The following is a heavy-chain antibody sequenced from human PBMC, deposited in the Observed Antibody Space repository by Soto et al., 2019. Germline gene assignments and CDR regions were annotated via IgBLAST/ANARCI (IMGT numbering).Heavy chain of an antibody. V-gene: IGHV1-69*06. CDR1: GYSFTDYH. CDR2: IVPIFGTA. Sequence: SVKVSCKASGYSFTDYHIHWVRQAPGQGLEWMGGIVPIFGTANYAQKFQGRVTITADKSTSTAYMELSSLRSEDTAVYYCASSSGQFQHWGQGTLVTVSS. D-gene: IGHD3-22*01. CDR3: ASSSGQFQH. J-gene: IGHJ1*01.